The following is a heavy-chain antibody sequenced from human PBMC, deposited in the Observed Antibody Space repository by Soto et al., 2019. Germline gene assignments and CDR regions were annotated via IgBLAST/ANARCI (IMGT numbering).Heavy chain of an antibody. CDR3: ARDRQSYYGDYSGWYFGL. V-gene: IGHV3-21*01. CDR2: ISSSSSYI. Sequence: EVQLVESGGGLVKPGGSLRLSCAASGFTFSSYSMNWVRQAPGKGLEWVSSISSSSSYIYYADSVKGRFTISRDNAKNSLYLQMNSLRAEDTAVYYCARDRQSYYGDYSGWYFGLWGRGTLVTVSS. D-gene: IGHD4-17*01. CDR1: GFTFSSYS. J-gene: IGHJ2*01.